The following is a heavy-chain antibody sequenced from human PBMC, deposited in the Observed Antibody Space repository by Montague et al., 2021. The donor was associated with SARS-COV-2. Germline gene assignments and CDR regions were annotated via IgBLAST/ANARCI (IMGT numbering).Heavy chain of an antibody. CDR2: IYYSGRT. J-gene: IGHJ4*02. CDR3: ARHETGAPTFGD. V-gene: IGHV4-39*01. Sequence: SETLSLTCTVSGGSIMRSNYYWCWIRPARGKGLEWSGSIYYSGRTIYTPSVKTRLSMSIDKSKNQFSLRLNSVTAADTSIYYCARHETGAPTFGDWGQGTLVTVSS. D-gene: IGHD7-27*01. CDR1: GGSIMRSNYY.